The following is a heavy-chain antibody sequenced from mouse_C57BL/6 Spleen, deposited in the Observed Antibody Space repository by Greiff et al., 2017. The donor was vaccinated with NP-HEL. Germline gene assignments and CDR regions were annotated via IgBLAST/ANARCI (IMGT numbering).Heavy chain of an antibody. V-gene: IGHV1-80*01. Sequence: VQLQQSGAELVKPGASVKISCKASGYAFSSYWMNWVKQRPGKGLEWIGQIYPGDGDTNYNGKFKGKATLTADKSSSTAYMQLSSLTSEDSAVYFCARWRRDRDAMDYWGQGTSVTVSS. CDR2: IYPGDGDT. J-gene: IGHJ4*01. CDR3: ARWRRDRDAMDY. D-gene: IGHD3-3*01. CDR1: GYAFSSYW.